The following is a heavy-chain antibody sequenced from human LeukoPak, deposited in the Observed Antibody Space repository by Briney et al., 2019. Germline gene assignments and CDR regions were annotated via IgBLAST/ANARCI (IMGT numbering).Heavy chain of an antibody. V-gene: IGHV4-39*01. CDR3: ARLIGGSYLGWFDP. J-gene: IGHJ5*02. CDR2: IYYSGST. CDR1: GGSNSAYY. D-gene: IGHD1-26*01. Sequence: SETLSLTCSVSGGSNSAYYWGWIRQPPGKGLEWIGSIYYSGSTYYNPSLKSRVAISVDTSKNQFSLKLTFVTAADTAVYYCARLIGGSYLGWFDPWGQGTLVTVSS.